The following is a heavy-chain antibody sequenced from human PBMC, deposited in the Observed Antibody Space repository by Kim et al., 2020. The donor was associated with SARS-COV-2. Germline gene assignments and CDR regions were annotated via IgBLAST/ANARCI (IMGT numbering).Heavy chain of an antibody. J-gene: IGHJ5*02. V-gene: IGHV4-39*01. Sequence: SETLSLTRTVSGGSINTPGHYWGWIRQPPGKGLEWIGCIYSSGSTYYNPSLKSRVTVSADTSKSQFSLKLSSVTAADTALYYCARYQGYCRASDCYTWFDPWGQGTLVTVS. D-gene: IGHD2-15*01. CDR2: IYSSGST. CDR1: GGSINTPGHY. CDR3: ARYQGYCRASDCYTWFDP.